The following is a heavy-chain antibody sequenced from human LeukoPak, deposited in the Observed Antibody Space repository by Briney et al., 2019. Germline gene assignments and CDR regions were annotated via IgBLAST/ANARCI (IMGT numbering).Heavy chain of an antibody. V-gene: IGHV1-46*01. J-gene: IGHJ4*02. D-gene: IGHD4-17*01. CDR2: INPSGGST. CDR3: AGENSGYGDYDEFGY. Sequence: ASVKVSCKASGYTFTSYYMHWVRQAPGQALEWMGIINPSGGSTSYAQKYQGRVTMTRDMSTSTVYMEPSSLRSEDTAVYYCAGENSGYGDYDEFGYWGQGTLVTVSS. CDR1: GYTFTSYY.